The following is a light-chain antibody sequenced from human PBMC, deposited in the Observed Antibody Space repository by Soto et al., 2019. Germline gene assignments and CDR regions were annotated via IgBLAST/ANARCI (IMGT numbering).Light chain of an antibody. V-gene: IGKV3-20*01. CDR3: QHYCSSPQT. CDR1: QSVNSNY. J-gene: IGKJ1*01. CDR2: GAS. Sequence: EIVLTQSPATLSLSPGERATLSCRASQSVNSNYVAWYQHKPGQAPRLLIYGASHRATGIPDRISGSGAGTDFTRTISRLEPEDFAVYYCQHYCSSPQTFGQGTKVEIK.